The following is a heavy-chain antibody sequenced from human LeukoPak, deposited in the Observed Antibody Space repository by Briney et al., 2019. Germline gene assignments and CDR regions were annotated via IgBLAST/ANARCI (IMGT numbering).Heavy chain of an antibody. CDR3: ARDFPGIAARPSALDY. D-gene: IGHD6-13*01. CDR2: IWYDGSNK. Sequence: GRSLRLSCAASGFTFSSYGMHWVRQAPGKGLEWVAVIWYDGSNKYYADSVKGRFTISRDNSKNTLYLQMNSLRAEDTAVYYCARDFPGIAARPSALDYWGQGTLVTVSS. CDR1: GFTFSSYG. J-gene: IGHJ4*02. V-gene: IGHV3-33*01.